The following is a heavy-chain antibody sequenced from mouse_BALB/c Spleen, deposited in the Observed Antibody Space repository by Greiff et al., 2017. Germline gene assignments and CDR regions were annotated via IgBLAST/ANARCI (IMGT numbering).Heavy chain of an antibody. V-gene: IGHV5-4*02. CDR2: ISDGGSYT. D-gene: IGHD2-12*01. J-gene: IGHJ4*01. Sequence: DVMLVESGGGLVKPGGSLKLSCAASGFTFSDYYMYWVRQTPEKRLEWVATISDGGSYTYYPDSVKGRFTISRDNAKNNLYLQMSSLKSEDTAMYYCAREGDDNYAMDYWGQGTSVTVSS. CDR3: AREGDDNYAMDY. CDR1: GFTFSDYY.